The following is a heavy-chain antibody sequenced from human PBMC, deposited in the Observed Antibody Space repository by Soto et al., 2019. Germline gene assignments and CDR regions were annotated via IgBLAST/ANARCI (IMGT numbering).Heavy chain of an antibody. CDR2: INTYNGKT. V-gene: IGHV1-18*01. CDR3: CSSQVPTSFDY. CDR1: GYTFTNFG. Sequence: QVQLLQSGAEVMKPGASVKVSCKASGYTFTNFGISWVRQAPGQGLEWMGWINTYNGKTNYAQKLQGRATLTTDTSTSTAYMELRSLTSDDPAIYYCCSSQVPTSFDYWGQGALVTVSS. J-gene: IGHJ4*02. D-gene: IGHD2-15*01.